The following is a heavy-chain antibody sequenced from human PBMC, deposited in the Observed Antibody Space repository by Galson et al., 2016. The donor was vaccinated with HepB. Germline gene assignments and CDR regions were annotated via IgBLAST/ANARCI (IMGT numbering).Heavy chain of an antibody. Sequence: SETLSLTCSVSGGSISSNTHYWDWIRQPPGKGLEWIATIYSSGRTYYNPSLKSRVTISIDTSKNQFSLQLRSLTAADTAVFYCMSRSINYGFWSGSHVPDYWGQGTLVTVSS. CDR2: IYSSGRT. CDR3: MSRSINYGFWSGSHVPDY. V-gene: IGHV4-39*01. CDR1: GGSISSNTHY. D-gene: IGHD3-3*01. J-gene: IGHJ4*02.